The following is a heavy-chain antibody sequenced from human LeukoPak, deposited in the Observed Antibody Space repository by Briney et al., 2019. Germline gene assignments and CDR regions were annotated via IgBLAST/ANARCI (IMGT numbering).Heavy chain of an antibody. Sequence: SQTLSLACTVSGGSISSGDYYWSWIRQPPGKGLEWIGYIYYSGSTYYNPSLKSRVTISVDTSKNQFSLKLSSVTAADTAVYYCARGRRGIATIIDYWGQGTLVTVSS. CDR3: ARGRRGIATIIDY. CDR1: GGSISSGDYY. CDR2: IYYSGST. J-gene: IGHJ4*02. V-gene: IGHV4-30-4*01. D-gene: IGHD5-12*01.